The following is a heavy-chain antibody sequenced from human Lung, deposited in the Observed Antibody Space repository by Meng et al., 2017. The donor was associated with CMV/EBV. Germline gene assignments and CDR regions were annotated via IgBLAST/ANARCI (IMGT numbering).Heavy chain of an antibody. CDR3: AIYCSTTTCPPGHYAFDI. CDR1: GFTFSTYS. D-gene: IGHD2-2*01. CDR2: ITSSSSYI. V-gene: IGHV3-21*01. Sequence: ESXKISXAASGFTFSTYSMNWVRQAPGKGLEWVSFITSSSSYIYYADSVRGRFTISRDNTKNSLYLQMNSLRAEDTAVYYCAIYCSTTTCPPGHYAFDIWGQGTXVTVAS. J-gene: IGHJ3*02.